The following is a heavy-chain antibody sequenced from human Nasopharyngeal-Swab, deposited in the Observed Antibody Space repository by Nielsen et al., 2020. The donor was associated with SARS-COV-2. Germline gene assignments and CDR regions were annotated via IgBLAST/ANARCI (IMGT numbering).Heavy chain of an antibody. CDR1: GFTFSSYA. Sequence: GGSLRLSCAASGFTFSSYAMHWVRQAPGKGLEWVAVISYDGSNKYYAASVKGRFTISRDNSKNTLYLQMNSLRGDDTAVYYYARDLVSSWRAIGNWYFDLWGRGTLVTVSS. J-gene: IGHJ2*01. CDR2: ISYDGSNK. V-gene: IGHV3-30-3*01. D-gene: IGHD6-13*01. CDR3: ARDLVSSWRAIGNWYFDL.